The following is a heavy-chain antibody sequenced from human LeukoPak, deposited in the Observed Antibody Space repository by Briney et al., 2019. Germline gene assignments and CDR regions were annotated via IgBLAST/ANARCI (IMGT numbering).Heavy chain of an antibody. J-gene: IGHJ4*02. D-gene: IGHD2-8*02. CDR2: IYYSGST. CDR3: ARVSPIPPGRSFDY. CDR1: GGSISSYY. V-gene: IGHV4-59*01. Sequence: SETLSLTCTVSGGSISSYYWSWIRQPPGKGLEWIGYIYYSGSTNYNPSLKSRVTISVDTSKNQFSLKLSSVTAADTAVYYCARVSPIPPGRSFDYWGQGTLATVSS.